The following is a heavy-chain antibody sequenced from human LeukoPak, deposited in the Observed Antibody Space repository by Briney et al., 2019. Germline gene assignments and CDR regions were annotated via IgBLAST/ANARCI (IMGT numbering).Heavy chain of an antibody. CDR3: AKLSSGITMIVVVIYFDY. Sequence: PGGSLRLSCAASGFTFSSYAMSWVRQAPGKGPEWVSAISGSGGSTYYADSVKGRFTISRDNSKNTLYLQMNSLRAEDTAVYYCAKLSSGITMIVVVIYFDYWGQGTLVTVSS. J-gene: IGHJ4*02. CDR1: GFTFSSYA. CDR2: ISGSGGST. D-gene: IGHD3-22*01. V-gene: IGHV3-23*01.